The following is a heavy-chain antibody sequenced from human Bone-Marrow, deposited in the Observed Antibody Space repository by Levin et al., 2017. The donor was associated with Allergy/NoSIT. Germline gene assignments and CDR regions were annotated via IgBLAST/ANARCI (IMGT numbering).Heavy chain of an antibody. Sequence: GGSLRLSCAASGFTLSSYSMNWVRQAPGKGPEWISYISSGSGARYYANSVKGRFTITRDNAENSLYLELYNLRVDDTALYFCAREHYNKEGRKGFDSWGQGTLVTVSS. D-gene: IGHD3-22*01. V-gene: IGHV3-48*01. CDR1: GFTLSSYS. CDR2: ISSGSGAR. CDR3: AREHYNKEGRKGFDS. J-gene: IGHJ4*02.